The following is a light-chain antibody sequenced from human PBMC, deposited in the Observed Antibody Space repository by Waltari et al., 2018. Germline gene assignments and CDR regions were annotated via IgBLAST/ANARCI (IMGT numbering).Light chain of an antibody. CDR1: SRDVGGYNY. V-gene: IGLV2-14*01. CDR3: SSYTSSSTWV. CDR2: DVS. J-gene: IGLJ3*02. Sequence: QSALTQPASMSGSPGQSITISCTGTSRDVGGYNYVSWYQQHPGKAPKLMIYDVSKRPSGVSNRFSGSKSGNTASLTISGLQAEDEADYYCSSYTSSSTWVFGGGTKLTVL.